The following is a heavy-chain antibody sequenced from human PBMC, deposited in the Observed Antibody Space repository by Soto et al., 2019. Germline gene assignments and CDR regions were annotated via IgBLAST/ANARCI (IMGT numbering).Heavy chain of an antibody. D-gene: IGHD1-26*01. CDR2: IYPGDSDT. CDR1: GYSFTTDW. J-gene: IGHJ6*02. CDR3: ARYRQSYSSNYFRGMDV. V-gene: IGHV5-51*01. Sequence: PGESLKISCMASGYSFTTDWIGWVRQMPGKGLAWMGIIYPGDSDTRYSPSFQGQVTISADKSISTAYLQWSSLKASDTATYYCARYRQSYSSNYFRGMDVWDQETTDAVS.